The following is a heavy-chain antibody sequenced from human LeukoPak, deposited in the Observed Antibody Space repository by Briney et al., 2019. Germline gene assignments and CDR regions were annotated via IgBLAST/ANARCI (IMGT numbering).Heavy chain of an antibody. CDR1: GYTFSSYA. J-gene: IGHJ4*02. V-gene: IGHV1-8*03. D-gene: IGHD6-6*01. Sequence: GASVKVSCKASGYTFSSYAINWVRQATGQRLEWMGWMSPNSGNTGYAQKFQGRVTITRNTSISTAYMELSSLRSEDTAVYYCARGGYSSSSPYEFWGQGTLVTVSS. CDR2: MSPNSGNT. CDR3: ARGGYSSSSPYEF.